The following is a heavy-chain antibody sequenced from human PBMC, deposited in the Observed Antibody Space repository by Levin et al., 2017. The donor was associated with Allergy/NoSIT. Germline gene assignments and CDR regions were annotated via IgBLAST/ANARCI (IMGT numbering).Heavy chain of an antibody. CDR1: GFTFSSYW. Sequence: GGSLRLSCAASGFTFSSYWMHWVRQAPGKGLVWVSRINSDGSSTSYADSVKGRFTISRDNAKNTLYLQMNSLRAEDTAVYYCARDLITMVRGVIPYYDYGMDVWGQGTTVTVSS. D-gene: IGHD3-10*01. CDR3: ARDLITMVRGVIPYYDYGMDV. V-gene: IGHV3-74*01. CDR2: INSDGSST. J-gene: IGHJ6*02.